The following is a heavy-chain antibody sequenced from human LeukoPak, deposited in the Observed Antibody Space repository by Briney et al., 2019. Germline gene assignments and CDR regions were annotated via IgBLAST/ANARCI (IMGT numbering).Heavy chain of an antibody. D-gene: IGHD6-13*01. CDR2: IYYSGST. J-gene: IGHJ6*03. Sequence: KTSETLSLTCTVSGGSISSYYWSWIRQPPGKGLEWIGYIYYSGSTNYDPSLKSRVNISVDTSKNQFALKLSSVTAADPAVYYCARVEAAAGTRYYYMDVWGKGTTVTISS. V-gene: IGHV4-59*01. CDR1: GGSISSYY. CDR3: ARVEAAAGTRYYYMDV.